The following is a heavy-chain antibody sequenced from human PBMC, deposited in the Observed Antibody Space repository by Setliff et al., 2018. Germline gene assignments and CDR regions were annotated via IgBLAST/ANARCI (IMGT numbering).Heavy chain of an antibody. CDR3: ARARRTVVVVAATIFDY. CDR1: GYTFTSYY. V-gene: IGHV1-46*01. J-gene: IGHJ4*02. Sequence: ASVKVSCKASGYTFTSYYMHWVRQAPGQGLEWMGIINPSGGSTNYAQKFQGRVTITADESTSTAYMELSSLRSEDTAVYYCARARRTVVVVAATIFDYWGQGTLVTVSS. CDR2: INPSGGST. D-gene: IGHD2-15*01.